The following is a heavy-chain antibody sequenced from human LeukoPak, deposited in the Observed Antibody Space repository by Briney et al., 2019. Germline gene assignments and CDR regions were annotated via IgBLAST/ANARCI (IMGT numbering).Heavy chain of an antibody. CDR2: ISGSGGST. CDR3: AKDRLPSIPYSSSWND. V-gene: IGHV3-23*01. J-gene: IGHJ4*02. CDR1: GFTFSSYA. D-gene: IGHD6-13*01. Sequence: PGGSLRLSCAASGFTFSSYAMSWVRQAPGKGLEWVSAISGSGGSTYYADSVKGRFTISRDNSKNTLNLQMSSLRAEDTAVYYCAKDRLPSIPYSSSWNDWGQGTLVTVSS.